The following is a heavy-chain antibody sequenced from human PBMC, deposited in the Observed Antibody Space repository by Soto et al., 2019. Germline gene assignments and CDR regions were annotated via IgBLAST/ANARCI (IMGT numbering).Heavy chain of an antibody. D-gene: IGHD1-7*01. CDR1: GFTFSSYG. CDR3: ARDRQDWHYAAYYYYGMDV. CDR2: IWYDGSNK. Sequence: QVQLVESGGGVVQPGRSLRLSCAASGFTFSSYGMHWVRQAPGKGLEWVAVIWYDGSNKYYADSVKGRFTISRDNSKNTLYLQMNSLRAEDTAVYYCARDRQDWHYAAYYYYGMDVWGQGTTVTVSS. J-gene: IGHJ6*02. V-gene: IGHV3-33*01.